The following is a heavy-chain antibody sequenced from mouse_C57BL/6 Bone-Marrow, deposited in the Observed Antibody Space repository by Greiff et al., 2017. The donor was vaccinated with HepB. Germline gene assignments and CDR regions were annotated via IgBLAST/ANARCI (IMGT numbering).Heavy chain of an antibody. V-gene: IGHV5-6*01. Sequence: EVKLVESGGDLVKPGGSLKLSCAASGFTFSSYGMSWVRQTPDKRLEWVATISSGGSYTYYPDSVKGRFTISRDNAKNTLYLLMSSLKSEDTAMYYCASPDGSYDYWGQGTTLTVSS. CDR1: GFTFSSYG. CDR2: ISSGGSYT. D-gene: IGHD2-3*01. CDR3: ASPDGSYDY. J-gene: IGHJ2*01.